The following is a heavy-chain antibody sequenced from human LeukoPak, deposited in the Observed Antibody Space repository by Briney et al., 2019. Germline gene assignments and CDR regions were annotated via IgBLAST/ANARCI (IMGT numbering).Heavy chain of an antibody. D-gene: IGHD5-12*01. J-gene: IGHJ4*02. V-gene: IGHV3-7*01. CDR3: VRDGGVSGYDLLDY. CDR2: ISPDGNTK. Sequence: GGSLRLSCAASKFTFSNSWMSWVRQAPGKGLEWVGNISPDGNTKYHAGSVRDRFTISRDNAKNSLSLQMNSLTAEDTAVYYCVRDGGVSGYDLLDYWGQGTLVTVSS. CDR1: KFTFSNSW.